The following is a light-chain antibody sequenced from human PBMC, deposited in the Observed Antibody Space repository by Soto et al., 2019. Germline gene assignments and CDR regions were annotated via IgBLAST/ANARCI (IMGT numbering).Light chain of an antibody. CDR2: DVS. CDR3: SSYTSSSPVV. Sequence: QSVLTQPASVSGAPGQSITISCTGTSSDVGGYNYVSWYQQYAGKAPKLMIYDVSNRPSGVSYRFSGSKSGNTASLTISGLQAEDEADYYCSSYTSSSPVVFGGGTKLTVL. J-gene: IGLJ2*01. CDR1: SSDVGGYNY. V-gene: IGLV2-14*03.